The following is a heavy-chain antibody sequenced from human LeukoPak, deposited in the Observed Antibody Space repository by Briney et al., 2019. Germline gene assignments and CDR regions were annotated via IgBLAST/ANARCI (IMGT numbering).Heavy chain of an antibody. D-gene: IGHD1-26*01. CDR1: GFTFNTYW. CDR3: ARDGRGSYSGYFDC. V-gene: IGHV3-7*03. J-gene: IGHJ4*02. CDR2: IKDDGSEN. Sequence: GGSLRLSCAASGFTFNTYWMSWVRQAPGKGLEWVANIKDDGSENHYADSVRGRFIISRDNAKNSLFLQMNGLRAEDTAVYYCARDGRGSYSGYFDCWGQGTLVTVSS.